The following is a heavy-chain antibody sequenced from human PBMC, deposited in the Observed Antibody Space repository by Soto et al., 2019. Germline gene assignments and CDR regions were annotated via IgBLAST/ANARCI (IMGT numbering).Heavy chain of an antibody. Sequence: GSLRLSCAASGFPFSSYGMHWVRQAPGKGLDWVGVIWYDGSNKDYAESVKGRFTISRDNSENILYLQMNSLRADDTAVYYCASSINWGQGTLVTVSS. CDR2: IWYDGSNK. CDR1: GFPFSSYG. J-gene: IGHJ4*02. V-gene: IGHV3-33*03. CDR3: ASSIN.